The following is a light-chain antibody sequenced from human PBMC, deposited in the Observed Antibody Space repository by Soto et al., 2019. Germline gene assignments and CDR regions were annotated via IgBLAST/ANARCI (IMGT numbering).Light chain of an antibody. V-gene: IGKV3-20*01. CDR3: MQALQAPLT. CDR2: GAS. CDR1: QTVYNGF. Sequence: ENVLTQSPGTLSLSPGERATLSCRASQTVYNGFLAWYQQKPGQAPRLLIYGASSRATGIPDRFSGSGSGTDFTLTISRVEAEDVGLYYCMQALQAPLTFGQGTRVEIK. J-gene: IGKJ1*01.